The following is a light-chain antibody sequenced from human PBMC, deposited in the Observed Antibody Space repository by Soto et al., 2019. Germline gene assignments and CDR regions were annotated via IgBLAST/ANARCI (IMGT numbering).Light chain of an antibody. J-gene: IGKJ4*01. CDR1: QSVSSY. CDR3: QQNSNWPLT. CDR2: DAS. Sequence: EVVLTQSPATLSLSPGERATLSCRTSQSVSSYLAWYQQRPGQAPRLLIFDASNRATGIPVRFSGSGSGTDFTLTISSLESEDFAVYYCQQNSNWPLTFGGGTKVDIK. V-gene: IGKV3-11*01.